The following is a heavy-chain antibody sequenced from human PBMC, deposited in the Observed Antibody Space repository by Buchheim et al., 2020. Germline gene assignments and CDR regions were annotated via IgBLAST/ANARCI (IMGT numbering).Heavy chain of an antibody. V-gene: IGHV4-31*03. CDR2: INHSGST. J-gene: IGHJ4*02. D-gene: IGHD3-10*01. CDR3: ARLRRGLYYYGSGSYSSVFDY. Sequence: QVQLQESGPGLVKPSQTLSLTCTVSGGSISSGGYYWSWIRQPPGKGLEWIGEINHSGSTNYNPSLKSRVTISVDTSKNQFSLKLSSVTAADTAVYYCARLRRGLYYYGSGSYSSVFDYWGQGTL. CDR1: GGSISSGGYY.